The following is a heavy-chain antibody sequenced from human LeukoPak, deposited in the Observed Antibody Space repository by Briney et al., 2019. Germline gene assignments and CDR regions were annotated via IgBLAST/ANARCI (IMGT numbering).Heavy chain of an antibody. CDR3: ARDQCSSTSCYYRWFDP. CDR1: GYTFTSYG. D-gene: IGHD2-2*01. V-gene: IGHV1-18*01. CDR2: ISAYNGKA. Sequence: ASVKVSCKASGYTFTSYGISWVRQAPGQGLEWMGWISAYNGKANYAQKLQGRVTMTTDTSTRTGYMELRSLRSDDTAVYYCARDQCSSTSCYYRWFDPWGQGTLVTVSS. J-gene: IGHJ5*02.